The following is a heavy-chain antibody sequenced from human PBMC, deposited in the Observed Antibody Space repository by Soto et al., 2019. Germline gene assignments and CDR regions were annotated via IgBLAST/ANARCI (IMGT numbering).Heavy chain of an antibody. J-gene: IGHJ6*02. D-gene: IGHD6-13*01. Sequence: QVQLVESGGGVVQPGRSLRLSCAASGFTFSSYGMHWVRQAPGKGLEWVAVISYDGSNKYYADSVKGRFTISRDNSKNTLYLQMNSLRAEDTAVYYCAKDLHSSSWYGNYYSYGMDVWGQGTTVTVSS. CDR1: GFTFSSYG. V-gene: IGHV3-30*18. CDR3: AKDLHSSSWYGNYYSYGMDV. CDR2: ISYDGSNK.